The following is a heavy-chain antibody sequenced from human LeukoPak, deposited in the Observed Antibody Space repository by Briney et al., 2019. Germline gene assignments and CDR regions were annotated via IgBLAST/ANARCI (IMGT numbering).Heavy chain of an antibody. CDR2: IYYSGST. J-gene: IGHJ6*03. Sequence: PSETLSLTCTVSGGSISSYYWSWIRQPPGKGLEWIGYIYYSGSTNYNPSLKSRVTISVDTSKNQFSLKLSSVTAADTAVYYCARELGDTAMAPYYYYYMDVWGKGTTVTVSS. CDR3: ARELGDTAMAPYYYYYMDV. CDR1: GGSISSYY. V-gene: IGHV4-59*01. D-gene: IGHD5-18*01.